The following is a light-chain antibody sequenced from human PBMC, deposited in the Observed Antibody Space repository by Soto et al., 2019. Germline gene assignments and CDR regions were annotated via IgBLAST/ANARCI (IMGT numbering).Light chain of an antibody. Sequence: QPVLTQSPSASASLGASVKLTCTLSSGHSSYAIAWHQQQPEKGPRYLMKLNSDGSHSKGDGIPDRVSGSSAGAERHLTISSRQSEDEADYYCQTWGTAIHDVVFGGGTKVTVL. CDR2: LNSDGSH. CDR3: QTWGTAIHDVV. J-gene: IGLJ2*01. CDR1: SGHSSYA. V-gene: IGLV4-69*01.